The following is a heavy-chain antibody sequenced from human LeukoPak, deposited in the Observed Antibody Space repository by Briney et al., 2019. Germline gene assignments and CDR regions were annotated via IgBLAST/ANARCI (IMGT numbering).Heavy chain of an antibody. D-gene: IGHD2-2*01. Sequence: VASVKVSCKASGYSFTSYDINWVRQATGQGPEWMGWMNPNSGNTGYAQKFQGRVTMTRITSISTAYMELSSLRSEDTAVYYCARRRIVVPAAVTHSHWFDPWGQGTLVTVSS. V-gene: IGHV1-8*01. J-gene: IGHJ5*02. CDR2: MNPNSGNT. CDR1: GYSFTSYD. CDR3: ARRRIVVPAAVTHSHWFDP.